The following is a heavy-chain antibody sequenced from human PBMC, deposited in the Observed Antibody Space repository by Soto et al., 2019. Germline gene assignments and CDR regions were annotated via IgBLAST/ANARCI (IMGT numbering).Heavy chain of an antibody. D-gene: IGHD1-7*01. CDR2: MYYSGSG. J-gene: IGHJ6*03. Sequence: QLQLQESGPGLVKPSETLSLTCSVSGGAVSSNYYWVWIRQPPGKGLEWIGSMYYSGSGYYNPSLKCRVTLSVDTSKNPFSLRLSSVTAADTAMYFCARTGNTGYYFYYMDVWGRGTTVTVSS. V-gene: IGHV4-39*01. CDR3: ARTGNTGYYFYYMDV. CDR1: GGAVSSNYY.